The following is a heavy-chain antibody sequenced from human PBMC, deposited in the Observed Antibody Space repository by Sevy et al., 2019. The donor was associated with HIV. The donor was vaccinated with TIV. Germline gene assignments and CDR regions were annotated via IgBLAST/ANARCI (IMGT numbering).Heavy chain of an antibody. Sequence: GGSLRLSCAASGFTFSKYSMSWIRQTPGKGLEWVSTFSFGCGKINDADSVNGGFTIYRDDSRNTFYLEMNSLRAEDTAIYYCAREGCTKPHDYWGQGTVVTVSS. V-gene: IGHV3-23*01. CDR1: GFTFSKYS. CDR3: AREGCTKPHDY. J-gene: IGHJ4*02. D-gene: IGHD2-8*01. CDR2: FSFGCGKI.